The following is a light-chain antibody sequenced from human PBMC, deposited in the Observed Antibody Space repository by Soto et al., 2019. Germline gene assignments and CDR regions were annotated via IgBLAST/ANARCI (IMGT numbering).Light chain of an antibody. CDR1: QSVSSSY. Sequence: PGERVTLSCRASQSVSSSYLTWYQQKPGQAPRLLIYGASSRATGIPDRFSGSGSGTDFTLTISRLEPEDFAVYYCQQYGSSPSWTFGQGTKVDI. CDR2: GAS. V-gene: IGKV3-20*01. CDR3: QQYGSSPSWT. J-gene: IGKJ1*01.